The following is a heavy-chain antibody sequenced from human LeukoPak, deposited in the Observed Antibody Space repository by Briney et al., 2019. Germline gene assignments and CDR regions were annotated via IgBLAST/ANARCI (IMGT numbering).Heavy chain of an antibody. CDR2: INPNSGGT. CDR1: GYTFTGYY. V-gene: IGHV1-2*02. J-gene: IGHJ6*03. CDR3: ARDVEPYCSSTSCFPMDV. D-gene: IGHD2-2*01. Sequence: ASVKVSCKASGYTFTGYYMHWVRQAPGQGHEWMGWINPNSGGTNYAQKFQGMVTMTRDTSISTAYMELSRLRSDDTAVYYCARDVEPYCSSTSCFPMDVWGKGTAVTVSS.